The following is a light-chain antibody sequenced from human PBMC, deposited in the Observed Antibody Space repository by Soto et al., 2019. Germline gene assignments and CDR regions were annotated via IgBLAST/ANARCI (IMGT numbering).Light chain of an antibody. CDR1: SSDVGGYNY. V-gene: IGLV2-11*01. J-gene: IGLJ1*01. Sequence: QSVLTQPRSVSGSPGQSVTISCTGASSDVGGYNYVSWYQQHPGKAPKLMIYDVSKRPSGVPDRFSGSKSGNTASLTISGLQTEYEADYYCCSYAGRYTYVFGTWTTVTVL. CDR2: DVS. CDR3: CSYAGRYTYV.